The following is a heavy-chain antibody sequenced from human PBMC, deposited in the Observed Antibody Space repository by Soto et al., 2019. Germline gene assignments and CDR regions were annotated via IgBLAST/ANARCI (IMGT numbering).Heavy chain of an antibody. J-gene: IGHJ6*02. V-gene: IGHV4-30-2*01. D-gene: IGHD1-26*01. CDR2: IDRSGST. Sequence: PSETLSLTCTASGDSISSGGYSWSWIRQPPGKGLEWVGYIDRSGSTYYNPSLQSRVTISVDRSSHQFSLSLTSVTAADTAFYYCARDGAWRGFDVWGQGTTVTVSS. CDR3: ARDGAWRGFDV. CDR1: GDSISSGGYS.